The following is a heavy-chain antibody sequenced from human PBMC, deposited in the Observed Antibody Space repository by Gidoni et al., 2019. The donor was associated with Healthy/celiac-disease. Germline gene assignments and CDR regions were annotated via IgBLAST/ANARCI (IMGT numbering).Heavy chain of an antibody. D-gene: IGHD3-22*01. Sequence: EVQLVESGGGLVQPGGSLRLSCAASGFPFSSYWMSWVRQAPGKGLEWVANIKQDGSEKYYVDSVKGRFTISRDNAKNSLYLQMNSLRAEDTAVYYCARPTQDGSYYYDSFYYWGQGTLVTVSS. V-gene: IGHV3-7*01. CDR1: GFPFSSYW. J-gene: IGHJ4*02. CDR2: IKQDGSEK. CDR3: ARPTQDGSYYYDSFYY.